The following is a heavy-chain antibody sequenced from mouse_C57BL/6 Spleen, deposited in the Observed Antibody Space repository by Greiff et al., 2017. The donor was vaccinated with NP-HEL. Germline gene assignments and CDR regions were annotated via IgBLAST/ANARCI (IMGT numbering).Heavy chain of an antibody. CDR1: GFNIKDDY. Sequence: VQLQQSGAELVRPGASVKLSCTASGFNIKDDYMHWVKQRPEQGLEWIGWIDPENGDTEYASKFQGKATITADTSSNTAYLQLSSLTSEDTAVYYCTRDYWGGFAYWGQGTLVTVSA. V-gene: IGHV14-4*01. CDR3: TRDYWGGFAY. CDR2: IDPENGDT. D-gene: IGHD1-1*01. J-gene: IGHJ3*01.